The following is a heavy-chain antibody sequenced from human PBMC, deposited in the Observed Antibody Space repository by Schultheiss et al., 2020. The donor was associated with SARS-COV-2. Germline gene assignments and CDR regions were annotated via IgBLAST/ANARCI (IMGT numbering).Heavy chain of an antibody. J-gene: IGHJ3*02. V-gene: IGHV4-61*08. Sequence: SETLSLTCTVSGGSISSGGYYWSWIRQHPGKGLEWIGRIYTSGSTNYNPSLKSRVTISVDTSKNQFSLKLSSVTAADTAVYYCARDGDYDSSGYYYSTAFDIWGQGTMVTVSS. CDR1: GGSISSGGYY. CDR3: ARDGDYDSSGYYYSTAFDI. CDR2: IYTSGST. D-gene: IGHD3-22*01.